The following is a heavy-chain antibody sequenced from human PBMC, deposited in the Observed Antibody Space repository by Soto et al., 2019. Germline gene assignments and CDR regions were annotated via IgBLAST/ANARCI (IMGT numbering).Heavy chain of an antibody. D-gene: IGHD4-17*01. J-gene: IGHJ2*01. Sequence: QVQLQESGPGLVKPSETLSLTCTVSGGSISSYYWSWIRQPPGKGLEWIGYIYYSGSTNYNPSLKSRVTISVDTSKNQFSLKLSSVTAADTAVYYCARLYGGNSHWYFDLWGRGTLVTVSS. CDR2: IYYSGST. CDR3: ARLYGGNSHWYFDL. CDR1: GGSISSYY. V-gene: IGHV4-59*01.